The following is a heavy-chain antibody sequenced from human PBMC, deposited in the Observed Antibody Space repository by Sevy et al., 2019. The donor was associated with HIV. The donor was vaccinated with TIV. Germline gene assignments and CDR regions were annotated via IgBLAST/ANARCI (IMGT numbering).Heavy chain of an antibody. J-gene: IGHJ4*02. CDR1: GDSINTYY. D-gene: IGHD2-2*02. V-gene: IGHV4-59*08. Sequence: SETLSLTCTVSGDSINTYYWSWIRQPPGKGLEWIGYVSHSGNTNYNPSLKSRVSMSVDTSTNQFSLKVKSVTAVDTAGYYCARLRWDLVVVPGATPGCYFDSWGQGTLVTVSS. CDR2: VSHSGNT. CDR3: ARLRWDLVVVPGATPGCYFDS.